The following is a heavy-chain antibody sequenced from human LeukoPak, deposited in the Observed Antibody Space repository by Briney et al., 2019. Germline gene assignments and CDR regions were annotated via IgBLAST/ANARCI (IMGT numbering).Heavy chain of an antibody. V-gene: IGHV3-30*18. J-gene: IGHJ6*02. D-gene: IGHD3-10*01. CDR3: AKAPMGSMDV. Sequence: VAVISYDGSNKYYADSVKGRFTISRDNSKNTLYLQMNSLRAEDTAVYYCAKAPMGSMDVWGQGTTVTVSS. CDR2: ISYDGSNK.